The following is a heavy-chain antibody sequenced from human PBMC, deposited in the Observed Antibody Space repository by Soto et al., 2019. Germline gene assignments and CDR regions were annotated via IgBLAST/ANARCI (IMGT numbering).Heavy chain of an antibody. D-gene: IGHD2-2*01. CDR1: GGTFSSYA. CDR2: IIPIFGTA. CDR3: ARAYCSSTSCSDADAFDI. Sequence: SVKVSCKASGGTFSSYAISWVRQAPGQGLEWMGGIIPIFGTANYAQKFQGRVTITADESTSTAYMELSSLRSEDTAVHYCARAYCSSTSCSDADAFDIWGQGTMVTVSS. J-gene: IGHJ3*02. V-gene: IGHV1-69*13.